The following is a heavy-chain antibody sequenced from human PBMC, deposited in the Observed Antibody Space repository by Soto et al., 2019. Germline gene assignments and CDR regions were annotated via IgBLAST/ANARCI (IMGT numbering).Heavy chain of an antibody. J-gene: IGHJ4*02. V-gene: IGHV4-38-2*01. Sequence: SETLSLTCAVSGDSISSGFYWTWIRQPPGKGLEWIGSVYQSGSTHYNPSLKSRVTISVDTSKNQFSLKMISVTASDTAVFYCAKIAAFDYWGPGTMVTVS. CDR2: VYQSGST. CDR3: AKIAAFDY. CDR1: GDSISSGFY.